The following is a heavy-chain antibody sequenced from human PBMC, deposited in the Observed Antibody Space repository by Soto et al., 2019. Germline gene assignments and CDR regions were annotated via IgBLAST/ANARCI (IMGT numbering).Heavy chain of an antibody. CDR3: AKDRLLWFGELPNFDY. Sequence: EVQLLESGGGLVQPGGSLRLSCAASGFTFSSYAMSWVRQAPGKGLEWVSAISGSGGSTYYADSVKGRFTISRDNYKNTLYLQMNSLRAEDTDVYYCAKDRLLWFGELPNFDYWGQGTLVTVSS. D-gene: IGHD3-10*01. J-gene: IGHJ4*02. CDR2: ISGSGGST. V-gene: IGHV3-23*01. CDR1: GFTFSSYA.